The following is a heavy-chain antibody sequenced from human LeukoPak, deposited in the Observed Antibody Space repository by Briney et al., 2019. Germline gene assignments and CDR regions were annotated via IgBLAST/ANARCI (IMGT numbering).Heavy chain of an antibody. J-gene: IGHJ5*02. D-gene: IGHD6-13*01. Sequence: PGGSLRLSCAASGFTFRSYAMHWVRQAPGKGLEWVAVISYDGSNKYYADSVKGRFTISRDISKNTLYLQMNSLRAEDTAVYYCARRRAEGGSNGHYNWFDPWGQGILVTVSS. V-gene: IGHV3-30-3*01. CDR1: GFTFRSYA. CDR2: ISYDGSNK. CDR3: ARRRAEGGSNGHYNWFDP.